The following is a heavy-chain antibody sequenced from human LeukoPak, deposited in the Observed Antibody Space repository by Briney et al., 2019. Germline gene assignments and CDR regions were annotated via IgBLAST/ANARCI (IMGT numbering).Heavy chain of an antibody. CDR3: ASAAGRYYYYYMDV. Sequence: ASVKVSCKASGYTFASFGITWVRQAPGQGLEWMGWINTHNGDTNYAQKLQGRVTMTTDTSTSTAYMELRSLRSEDTAVYYCASAAGRYYYYYMDVWGKGTTVTVSS. CDR2: INTHNGDT. CDR1: GYTFASFG. D-gene: IGHD6-13*01. J-gene: IGHJ6*03. V-gene: IGHV1-18*01.